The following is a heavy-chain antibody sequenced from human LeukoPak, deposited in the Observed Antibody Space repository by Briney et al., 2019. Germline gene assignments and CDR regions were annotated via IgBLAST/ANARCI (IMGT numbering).Heavy chain of an antibody. CDR3: VTVAANRVY. D-gene: IGHD6-19*01. V-gene: IGHV3-23*01. CDR1: GFTFSSYA. Sequence: GGSLRLSCAASGFTFSSYAMTWVRQAPGKGLEWVSAISISGSGTSYADSVKGRFTISRDNSKNTLYLQMISRRAYDTAIYYCVTVAANRVYWGQGTLVTVSS. J-gene: IGHJ4*02. CDR2: ISISGSGT.